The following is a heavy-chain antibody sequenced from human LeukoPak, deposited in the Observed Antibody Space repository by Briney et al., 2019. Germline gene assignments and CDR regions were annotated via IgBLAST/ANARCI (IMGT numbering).Heavy chain of an antibody. V-gene: IGHV4-59*08. Sequence: SETLSLTCTVSGGSISSYYWSWIRQPPGKGLEWIGYIYYSGSTNYNPSLKSRVTISVDTSKNQFSLKLSSVTAADTAVYYCAGARPHYFDYWGQGTLVTVSS. J-gene: IGHJ4*02. CDR1: GGSISSYY. CDR3: AGARPHYFDY. CDR2: IYYSGST. D-gene: IGHD6-6*01.